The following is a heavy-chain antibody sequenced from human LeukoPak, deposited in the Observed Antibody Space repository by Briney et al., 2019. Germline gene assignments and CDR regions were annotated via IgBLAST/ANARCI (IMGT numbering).Heavy chain of an antibody. J-gene: IGHJ6*03. CDR2: ISSSSSYI. Sequence: GGSLRLSCAASGFTFSSYSMNWVRQAPGKGLEWVSSISSSSSYIYYADSVKGRFTISRDNAKNSLYLQMNSLRAEDTAVYYCARDGKEYYDFWSGSGYMDVWGKGTTVTVSS. V-gene: IGHV3-21*01. D-gene: IGHD3-3*01. CDR3: ARDGKEYYDFWSGSGYMDV. CDR1: GFTFSSYS.